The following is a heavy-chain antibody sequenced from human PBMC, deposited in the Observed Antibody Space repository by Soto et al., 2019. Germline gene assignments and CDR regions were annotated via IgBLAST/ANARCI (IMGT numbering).Heavy chain of an antibody. CDR2: IVVGSGNT. CDR3: AADSSHDIDY. D-gene: IGHD3-9*01. V-gene: IGHV1-58*01. CDR1: GFTFTSSA. J-gene: IGHJ4*02. Sequence: SVKVSCKASGFTFTSSAVHWVRQARGQRLEWIGWIVVGSGNTNYAQKFQERVTITRDMSTSTAYMELSSLRSEDTAVYYCAADSSHDIDYWGQGTLVTVSS.